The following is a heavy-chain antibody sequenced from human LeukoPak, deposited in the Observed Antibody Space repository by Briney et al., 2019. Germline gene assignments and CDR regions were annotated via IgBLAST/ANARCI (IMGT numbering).Heavy chain of an antibody. J-gene: IGHJ3*02. D-gene: IGHD5-18*01. V-gene: IGHV4-34*01. CDR3: AKSYGYGLVDI. CDR2: INHSGGT. Sequence: SETMSLTSDVYGRSFTSYYWSWIRQPPGNGLEWIWAINHSGGTNYNPSLKGGSTIPVDTPKNQSSLKLTAGNVADTAVYYCAKSYGYGLVDIWGQGTMVTVSS. CDR1: GRSFTSYY.